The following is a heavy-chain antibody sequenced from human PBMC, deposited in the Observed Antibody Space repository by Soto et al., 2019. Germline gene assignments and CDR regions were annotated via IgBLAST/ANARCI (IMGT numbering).Heavy chain of an antibody. Sequence: EVQLLESGGGLAQPGESLGLSCAASGFAFPTYAMTWVRQIPGKGLEWVASISDSGSKTYYADSVEGRVTIYRDNSMNTVSLQMNNLRVDDSAVYYCAKLRVGQLVGFDYWGQGTLVTVSS. V-gene: IGHV3-23*01. D-gene: IGHD6-6*01. CDR2: ISDSGSKT. CDR3: AKLRVGQLVGFDY. J-gene: IGHJ4*02. CDR1: GFAFPTYA.